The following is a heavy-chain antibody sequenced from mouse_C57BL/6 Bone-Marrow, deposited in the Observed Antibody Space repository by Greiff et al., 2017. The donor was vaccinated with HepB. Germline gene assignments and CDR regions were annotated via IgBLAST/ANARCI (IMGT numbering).Heavy chain of an antibody. CDR3: AKNPNYGSSGFAY. J-gene: IGHJ3*01. D-gene: IGHD1-1*01. CDR2: IWRGGST. CDR1: GFSLTSYG. Sequence: VQLQQSGPGLVQPSQSLSITCTVSGFSLTSYGVHWVRQSPGKGLEWLGVIWRGGSTDYNAAFMSRLSITKDNSKSQVFFKMNSLQADDTAIYYCAKNPNYGSSGFAYWGQGTLVTVSA. V-gene: IGHV2-5*01.